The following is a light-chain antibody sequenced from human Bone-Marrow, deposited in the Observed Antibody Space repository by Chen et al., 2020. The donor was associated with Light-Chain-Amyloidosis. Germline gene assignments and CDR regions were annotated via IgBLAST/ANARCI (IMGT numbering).Light chain of an antibody. CDR3: QQHYDTPWT. V-gene: IGKV4-1*01. Sequence: DIVMTQSPHSLAVSLGERATINCKSSQSVLYSSNNKNYLAWYQQKTGQPPKLLIYWASIRESGVPDRFSGSGSGTDFTLTITTLQAEDVAVYYCQQHYDTPWTFGQGTKVEIK. J-gene: IGKJ1*01. CDR2: WAS. CDR1: QSVLYSSNNKNY.